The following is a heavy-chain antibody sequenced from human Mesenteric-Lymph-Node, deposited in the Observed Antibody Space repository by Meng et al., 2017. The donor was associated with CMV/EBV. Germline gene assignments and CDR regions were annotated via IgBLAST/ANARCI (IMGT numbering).Heavy chain of an antibody. J-gene: IGHJ6*02. Sequence: GESLKISCAASGFTVSSSYMSWVRQAPGKGLEWVSSVSSTSIYINYADSVEGRFTISRDNAKNSMYLQMNSLRAEDTAVYYCARETPPNSGGYPLSYFYGLDVWGQGTTVTVSS. CDR1: GFTVSSSY. D-gene: IGHD3-16*02. CDR2: VSSTSIYI. CDR3: ARETPPNSGGYPLSYFYGLDV. V-gene: IGHV3-21*01.